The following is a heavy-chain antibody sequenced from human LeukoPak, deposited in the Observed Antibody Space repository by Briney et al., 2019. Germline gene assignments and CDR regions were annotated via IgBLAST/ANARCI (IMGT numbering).Heavy chain of an antibody. J-gene: IGHJ5*02. CDR2: ISGSGGST. D-gene: IGHD3-22*01. CDR3: AKAAGYYYDSSGYPRS. V-gene: IGHV3-23*01. Sequence: GGSLRLSCAASGFTFSSYAMSWVRQAPGKGLEWVSGISGSGGSTYHADSVKGRFTISRDNSKNTLYLQMNSLRAEDTAVYYCAKAAGYYYDSSGYPRSWGQGTLVTVS. CDR1: GFTFSSYA.